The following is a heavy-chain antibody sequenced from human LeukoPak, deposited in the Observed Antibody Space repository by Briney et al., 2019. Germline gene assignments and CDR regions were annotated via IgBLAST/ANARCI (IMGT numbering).Heavy chain of an antibody. CDR3: ARQRVMGATRGNFDY. J-gene: IGHJ4*02. CDR1: GYTFTGYY. CDR2: INPNSGDT. D-gene: IGHD1-26*01. Sequence: ASVKVSCKASGYTFTGYYVHWVRQAPGQGLEWMGRINPNSGDTNYAQKFQGRVTMTRDTSISTAYLQWSSLKASDTAMYYCARQRVMGATRGNFDYWGQGTLVTVSS. V-gene: IGHV1-2*06.